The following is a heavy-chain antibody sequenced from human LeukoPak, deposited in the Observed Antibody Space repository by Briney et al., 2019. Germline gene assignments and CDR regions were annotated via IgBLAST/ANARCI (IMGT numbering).Heavy chain of an antibody. J-gene: IGHJ6*03. CDR2: ISSSGCTI. CDR3: ARDVAGHYYYYMDV. D-gene: IGHD2-15*01. CDR1: GFTFSDYY. Sequence: PGVSLTLSYPPCGFTFSDYYMIWLRQAPGKGLEGVSYISSSGCTIYYADSLRGRFTISRDNAKNSLYLQMNSLRAEGTAVYYCARDVAGHYYYYMDVWGKGTTVTIYS. V-gene: IGHV3-11*01.